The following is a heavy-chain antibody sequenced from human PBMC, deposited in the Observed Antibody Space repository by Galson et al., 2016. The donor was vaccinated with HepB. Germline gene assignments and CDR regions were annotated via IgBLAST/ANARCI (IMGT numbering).Heavy chain of an antibody. CDR1: GFTFSSYA. Sequence: SLRLSCAASGFTFSSYAMSWVRQAPGKGLEWVSAISCSGGSTYYADSGKGRFTISRDNSKNILYLRMKSLRDEDTAVYYCAKRPYSYGWHYGMDVWGQGTTVTVSS. CDR2: ISCSGGST. J-gene: IGHJ6*02. CDR3: AKRPYSYGWHYGMDV. D-gene: IGHD5-18*01. V-gene: IGHV3-23*01.